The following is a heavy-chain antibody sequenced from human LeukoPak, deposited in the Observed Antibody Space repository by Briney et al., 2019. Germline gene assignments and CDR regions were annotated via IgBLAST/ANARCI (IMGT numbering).Heavy chain of an antibody. CDR3: ARPSSGYYFDY. J-gene: IGHJ4*02. CDR1: GYSISSGYY. V-gene: IGHV4-38-2*02. D-gene: IGHD5-12*01. Sequence: SETLSLTCTVSGYSISSGYYWGWIRQPPGKGLEWIGSIYDSGSTYYNPSLKSRVTISVDRSKNQFSLKLTSVTAADTAVYYCARPSSGYYFDYWGQGTLVTVSS. CDR2: IYDSGST.